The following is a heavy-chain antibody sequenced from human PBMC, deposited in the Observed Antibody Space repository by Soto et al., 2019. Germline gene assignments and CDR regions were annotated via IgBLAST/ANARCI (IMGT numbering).Heavy chain of an antibody. CDR2: ISAYNGNT. D-gene: IGHD3-3*01. V-gene: IGHV1-18*01. J-gene: IGHJ4*02. Sequence: QVQLVQSGAEVKKPGASVKVSCKASGYTFTSYGISWVRQAPGQGLEWMGWISAYNGNTNYAQKLQGRVTMTTDTSTSTAYMELRSLRSDDTAVYYCATVNEGITIFGVVIITPDYWGQGTLVTVSS. CDR3: ATVNEGITIFGVVIITPDY. CDR1: GYTFTSYG.